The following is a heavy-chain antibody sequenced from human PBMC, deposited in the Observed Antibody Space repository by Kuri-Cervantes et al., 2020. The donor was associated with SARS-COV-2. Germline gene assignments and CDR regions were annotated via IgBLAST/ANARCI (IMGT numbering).Heavy chain of an antibody. CDR1: GFTFSSYA. J-gene: IGHJ4*02. CDR2: ISYDGSNK. CDR3: ANEASQVDY. V-gene: IGHV3-30-3*02. D-gene: IGHD5-12*01. Sequence: GESLKISCAASGFTFSSYAMHWVRQAPGKGLEWVAVISYDGSNKYYADSVKGRFTISRDNSKNTLYLQMNSLRAEDTAVYYCANEASQVDYWGQGTLVTVSS.